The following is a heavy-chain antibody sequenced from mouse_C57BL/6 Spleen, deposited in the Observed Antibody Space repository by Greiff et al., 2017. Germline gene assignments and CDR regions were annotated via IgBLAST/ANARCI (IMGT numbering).Heavy chain of an antibody. Sequence: LQESGASVKISCKASGYAFSSYWMNWVKQRPGKGLEWIGQIYPGDGDTNYNGKFKGKATLTADKSSSTAYMQLSSLTSEDSAVYFCARWVGYDYGSSHYAMDYWGQGTSVTVSS. CDR1: GYAFSSYW. J-gene: IGHJ4*01. D-gene: IGHD1-1*01. V-gene: IGHV1-80*01. CDR3: ARWVGYDYGSSHYAMDY. CDR2: IYPGDGDT.